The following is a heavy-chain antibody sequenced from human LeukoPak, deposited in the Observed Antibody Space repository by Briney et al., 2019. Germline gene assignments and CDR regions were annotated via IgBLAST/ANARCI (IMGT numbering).Heavy chain of an antibody. V-gene: IGHV4-4*07. J-gene: IGHJ6*03. D-gene: IGHD6-6*01. CDR2: IYTSGST. CDR3: ASIAAPKNYYYYMDV. CDR1: GGSISTYY. Sequence: PSETLSLTCSVSGGSISTYYWSWIRQPAGKGLEWIGRIYTSGSTNYNPSLKSRVTISVDTSKNQFSLKLSSVTAADTAVYYCASIAAPKNYYYYMDVWGKGTTVTVSS.